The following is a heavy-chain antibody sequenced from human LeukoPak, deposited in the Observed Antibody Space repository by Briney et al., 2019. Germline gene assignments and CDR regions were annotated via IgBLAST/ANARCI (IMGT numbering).Heavy chain of an antibody. CDR3: ARSYGDYVGYYFDY. CDR2: IKQDGSEK. J-gene: IGHJ4*02. V-gene: IGHV3-7*01. D-gene: IGHD4-17*01. Sequence: GGSLRLSCAASGFTFSSYWMSWVRQAPGKGLEWVASIKQDGSEKYYVDSVKGRFTISRDNAKNSLYLQMNSLRAEDTAVYYCARSYGDYVGYYFDYWGQGTLVTVSS. CDR1: GFTFSSYW.